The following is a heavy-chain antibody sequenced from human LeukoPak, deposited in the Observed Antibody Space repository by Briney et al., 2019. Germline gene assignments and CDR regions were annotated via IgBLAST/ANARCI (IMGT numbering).Heavy chain of an antibody. CDR1: GFTFSSYW. D-gene: IGHD3-10*01. V-gene: IGHV3-23*01. CDR3: AKDMVRGENFDY. CDR2: ISGSGGST. Sequence: GGSLRLSCAASGFTFSSYWMHWVRQAPGKGLVWVSAISGSGGSTYYADSVKGRFTISRDNSKNTLYLQMNSLRAEDTAVYYCAKDMVRGENFDYWGQGTLVTVSS. J-gene: IGHJ4*02.